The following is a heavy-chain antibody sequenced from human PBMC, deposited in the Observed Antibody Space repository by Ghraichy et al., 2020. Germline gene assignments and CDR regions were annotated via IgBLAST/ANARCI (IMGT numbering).Heavy chain of an antibody. V-gene: IGHV4-34*01. Sequence: GSLRLSCAVYGGSFSGYYWSWIRQPPGKGLEWIGEINHSGSTNYNPSLKSRVTISVDTSKNQFSLKLSSVTAADTAVYYCARGQGYYGSGSRTPGWFDPWGQGTLVTVSS. D-gene: IGHD3-10*01. J-gene: IGHJ5*02. CDR1: GGSFSGYY. CDR3: ARGQGYYGSGSRTPGWFDP. CDR2: INHSGST.